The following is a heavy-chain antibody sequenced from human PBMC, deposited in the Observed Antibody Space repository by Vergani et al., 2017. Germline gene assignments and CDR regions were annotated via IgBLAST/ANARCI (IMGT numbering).Heavy chain of an antibody. Sequence: EVQLVESGGGLVKPGGSLRLSCAASGFTFSSYSMNWVRQAPGKGLEWVSSISSSSSYIYYADSVKGRFTISRDNAKNSLYLQMNSLRPEDTAVYYCARVRLFCSSTSCYSQAWYFDLWGRGTLVTVSS. D-gene: IGHD2-2*01. CDR1: GFTFSSYS. CDR3: ARVRLFCSSTSCYSQAWYFDL. J-gene: IGHJ2*01. V-gene: IGHV3-21*01. CDR2: ISSSSSYI.